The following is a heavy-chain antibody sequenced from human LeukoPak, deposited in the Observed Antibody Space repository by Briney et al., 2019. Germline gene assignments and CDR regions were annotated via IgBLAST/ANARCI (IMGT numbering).Heavy chain of an antibody. Sequence: GESRRLSCAASGFTFTNHWMSWVRQAPGKGLEWVANIKEDGSEKYYVDSVKGRFTVSRDNVKNSLLLQMNSLRVDDTAVYYCAKSGSSVFWSWGQGTLVTVSS. CDR1: GFTFTNHW. CDR2: IKEDGSEK. J-gene: IGHJ5*02. D-gene: IGHD3-3*02. CDR3: AKSGSSVFWS. V-gene: IGHV3-7*03.